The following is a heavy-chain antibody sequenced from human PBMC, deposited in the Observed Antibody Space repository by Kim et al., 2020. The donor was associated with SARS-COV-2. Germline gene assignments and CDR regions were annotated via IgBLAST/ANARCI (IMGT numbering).Heavy chain of an antibody. J-gene: IGHJ4*02. D-gene: IGHD2-15*01. Sequence: KSYADSVKGRFTISRDNSKNTLYLQMNSLRAEDTAVYYCAKDQNSGAVDYWGQGTLVTVSS. CDR2: K. V-gene: IGHV3-23*03. CDR3: AKDQNSGAVDY.